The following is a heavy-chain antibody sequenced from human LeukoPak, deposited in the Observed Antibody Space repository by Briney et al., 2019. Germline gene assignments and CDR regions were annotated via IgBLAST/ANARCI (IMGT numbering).Heavy chain of an antibody. CDR3: ATSPRYCSGGSCSYYFDY. J-gene: IGHJ4*02. V-gene: IGHV4-31*03. CDR1: GGSISSGGYY. D-gene: IGHD2-15*01. Sequence: SETLSLTCTVSGGSISSGGYYWSWIRQHPGKGLKWIGYIYYSGSTYYNLSLKSRVTISVDTSKNQFSLKLSSVTAADTAVYYCATSPRYCSGGSCSYYFDYWGQGTLVTVSS. CDR2: IYYSGST.